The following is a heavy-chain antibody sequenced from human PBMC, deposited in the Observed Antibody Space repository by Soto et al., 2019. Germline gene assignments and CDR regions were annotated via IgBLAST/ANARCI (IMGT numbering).Heavy chain of an antibody. V-gene: IGHV1-3*01. D-gene: IGHD6-13*01. Sequence: QVQLVQSGAEVKKPGASVKVSCKASGYTFTGYAMHWVRQAPGQRLEWMGWINAGNGNTKYSQKFQGRVTITRDTSASTAYMELSSLRSEDTAVYYCARSSPEGIAAAAVDYWGQGTLVTVSS. CDR2: INAGNGNT. CDR3: ARSSPEGIAAAAVDY. CDR1: GYTFTGYA. J-gene: IGHJ4*02.